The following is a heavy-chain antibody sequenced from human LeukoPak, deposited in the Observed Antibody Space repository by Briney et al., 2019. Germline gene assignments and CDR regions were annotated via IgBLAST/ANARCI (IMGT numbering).Heavy chain of an antibody. V-gene: IGHV3-23*01. CDR3: AKPPYSSSFHYYMDV. D-gene: IGHD6-13*01. Sequence: PGGSLRLSCAASGFTFSSYAMSWVRQAPGKGLEWVSAISGSGGSTYYADSVKGRFTISRDNSKNTLYLQMNSLRAEDTAVYYCAKPPYSSSFHYYMDVWGKGTTVTVSS. CDR2: ISGSGGST. CDR1: GFTFSSYA. J-gene: IGHJ6*03.